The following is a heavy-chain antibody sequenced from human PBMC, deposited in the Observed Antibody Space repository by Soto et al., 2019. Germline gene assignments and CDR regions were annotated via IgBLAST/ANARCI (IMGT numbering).Heavy chain of an antibody. Sequence: SQTLSLTCAISGDSVSSNSAAWNWIRHPPSRDLEWLGRTYYRSKWSNDYAVSVKRRITINPDTSKNHFSLLLNSATPEDTAVYYCARGGGYSGYDGDNWFDTWGQGTLVTVSS. CDR1: GDSVSSNSAA. V-gene: IGHV6-1*01. J-gene: IGHJ5*02. CDR3: ARGGGYSGYDGDNWFDT. CDR2: TYYRSKWSN. D-gene: IGHD5-12*01.